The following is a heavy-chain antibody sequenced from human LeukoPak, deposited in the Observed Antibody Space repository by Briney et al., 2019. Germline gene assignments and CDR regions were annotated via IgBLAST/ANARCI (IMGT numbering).Heavy chain of an antibody. CDR3: AKRVPYGSSSVYFDN. CDR2: ISDTSGT. CDR1: GFTFSSYG. Sequence: PGGSLRLSCAASGFTFSSYGMSWFRQAPGKGLEWASAISDTSGTFYADSVKGRFTISKDNSKNTLFLQMNSLRVEDTAIYYCAKRVPYGSSSVYFDNWGQGTLVTVSS. D-gene: IGHD6-6*01. V-gene: IGHV3-23*01. J-gene: IGHJ4*02.